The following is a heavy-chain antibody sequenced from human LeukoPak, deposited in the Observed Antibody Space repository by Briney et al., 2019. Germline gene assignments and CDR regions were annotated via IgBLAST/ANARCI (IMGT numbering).Heavy chain of an antibody. CDR1: GVSVTSHY. CDR3: ATKPVVPASQGHYFDR. V-gene: IGHV4-59*02. CDR2: IYYTGDT. J-gene: IGHJ5*02. D-gene: IGHD2-21*01. Sequence: SGTLSLTCSVSGVSVTSHYWSWLRQPPGKGLEWIGNIYYTGDTGYNPSLHSRVTMSMDTSKNQFSLNLSFMTAADTAVYYCATKPVVPASQGHYFDRWGQGTLVTVSS.